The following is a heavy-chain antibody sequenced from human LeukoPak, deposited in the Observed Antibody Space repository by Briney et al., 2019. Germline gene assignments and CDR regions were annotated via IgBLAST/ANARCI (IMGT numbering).Heavy chain of an antibody. Sequence: ASVKVSCKASGYTFTIYDINWVRQATGQGLEWMGWMNPNSGNTGYAQKFQGRVTITRNTSISTAYMELSSLRSEDTAVYYCARGRGGGATSRDDYWGQGTLVTVSS. D-gene: IGHD1-26*01. J-gene: IGHJ4*02. V-gene: IGHV1-8*03. CDR2: MNPNSGNT. CDR3: ARGRGGGATSRDDY. CDR1: GYTFTIYD.